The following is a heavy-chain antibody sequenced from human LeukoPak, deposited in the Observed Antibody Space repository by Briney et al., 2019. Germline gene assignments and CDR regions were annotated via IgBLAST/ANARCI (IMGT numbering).Heavy chain of an antibody. CDR3: AKAVWFGEDYGMDV. J-gene: IGHJ6*02. D-gene: IGHD3-10*01. V-gene: IGHV4-39*07. CDR2: IYYSGST. Sequence: PSETLSLTCTVSGGSISSSSYYWGWIRQPPGKGLEWIGSIYYSGSTYYNPSLKSRVTISVDTSKNQFSLKLSSVTAADTAVYYCAKAVWFGEDYGMDVWGQGTTVTVSS. CDR1: GGSISSSSYY.